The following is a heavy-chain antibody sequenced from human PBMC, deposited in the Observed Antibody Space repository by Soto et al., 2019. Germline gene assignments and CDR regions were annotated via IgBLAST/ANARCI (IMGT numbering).Heavy chain of an antibody. Sequence: QVQLVQSGAEVKKPGSSVKVSCKASGGTFSSYAISWVRQAPGQGLEWMGGIIPIFGTANYAQKFQGRVTITADESTSTAYMELSSLRSEDTAVYYCVSPLKVVPAAMPYYYYGMDVWGQGTTVTVSS. V-gene: IGHV1-69*01. CDR1: GGTFSSYA. CDR3: VSPLKVVPAAMPYYYYGMDV. CDR2: IIPIFGTA. D-gene: IGHD2-2*01. J-gene: IGHJ6*02.